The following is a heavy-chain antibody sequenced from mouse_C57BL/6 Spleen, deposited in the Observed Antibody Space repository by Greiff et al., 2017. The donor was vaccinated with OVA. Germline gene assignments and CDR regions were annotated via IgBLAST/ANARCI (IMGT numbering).Heavy chain of an antibody. Sequence: QVQLQQSGAELVRPGTSVKVSCKASGYAFTNYLIEWVKQRPGQGLEWIGVINPGSGGTNYNEKFKGKATLTADKSSSTAYMQLSSLTSEDSAVYFCARGSGYPDYWGKGTTLTVSS. CDR3: ARGSGYPDY. CDR2: INPGSGGT. D-gene: IGHD3-2*02. CDR1: GYAFTNYL. V-gene: IGHV1-54*01. J-gene: IGHJ2*01.